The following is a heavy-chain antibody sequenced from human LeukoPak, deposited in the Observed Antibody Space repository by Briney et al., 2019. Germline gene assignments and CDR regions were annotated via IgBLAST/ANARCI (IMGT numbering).Heavy chain of an antibody. D-gene: IGHD3-10*01. CDR3: ARVGSVWPDY. Sequence: ASVKVSCKASGYTFTSYYIHWVRQAPGQGLEWMGIINPNGGGTRYADNFQGRVTTTSDTSGSTVYMELSSLRSEDTAVYYCARVGSVWPDYWGQGTLVTVSS. CDR2: INPNGGGT. CDR1: GYTFTSYY. V-gene: IGHV1-46*01. J-gene: IGHJ4*02.